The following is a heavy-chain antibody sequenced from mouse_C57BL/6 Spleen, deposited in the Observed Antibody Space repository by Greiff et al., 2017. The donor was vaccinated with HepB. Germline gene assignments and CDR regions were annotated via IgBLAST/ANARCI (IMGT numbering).Heavy chain of an antibody. V-gene: IGHV1-81*01. CDR1: GYTFTSYG. D-gene: IGHD1-1*01. Sequence: QVQLQQSGAELARPGASVKLSCKASGYTFTSYGISWVKQRTGQGLEWIGEIYPRCGNTYYNEKFKGKATLTADKSSSTAYMELRSLTSEDSAGSFGARGGSIYAMDYWGQGTSVTVSS. CDR3: ARGGSIYAMDY. J-gene: IGHJ4*01. CDR2: IYPRCGNT.